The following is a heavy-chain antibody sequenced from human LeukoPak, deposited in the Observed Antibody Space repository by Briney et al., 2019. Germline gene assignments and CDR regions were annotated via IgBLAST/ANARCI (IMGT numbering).Heavy chain of an antibody. CDR3: ARGYCSGGSCQIGFYYYGMDV. D-gene: IGHD2-15*01. CDR1: GFTFGSYA. CDR2: ISGSGGST. V-gene: IGHV3-23*01. J-gene: IGHJ6*04. Sequence: GGSLRLSCAASGFTFGSYAMSWVRQAPGKGLEWVSGISGSGGSTYYADSVKGRFTISRDNSKNTLYLQMNSLRAEDTAVYYCARGYCSGGSCQIGFYYYGMDVWGKGTTVTVSS.